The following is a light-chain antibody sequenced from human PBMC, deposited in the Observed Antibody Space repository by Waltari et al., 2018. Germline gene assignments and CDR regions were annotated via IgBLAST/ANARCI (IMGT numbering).Light chain of an antibody. CDR2: KAS. J-gene: IGKJ1*01. CDR1: QTIGNY. V-gene: IGKV1-5*03. CDR3: QQFESYPWT. Sequence: DIQMTQSPSTLSASVGDRVTITCRASQTIGNYLAWYQQKPGRAPKLLMYKASSLEGGVPSRFTGSWSGTEFTLTISSLQPDDFATYYCQQFESYPWTFGQGTKVEIK.